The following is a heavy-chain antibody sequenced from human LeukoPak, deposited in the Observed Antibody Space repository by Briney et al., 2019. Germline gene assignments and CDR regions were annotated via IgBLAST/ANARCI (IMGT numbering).Heavy chain of an antibody. CDR2: IYYSGST. V-gene: IGHV4-59*01. J-gene: IGHJ3*02. CDR1: GGPISSYY. Sequence: SETLSLTCTVSGGPISSYYWSWIRQPPGKGLEWIGYIYYSGSTIYNPSLKSRVTISVDTSKNQFSLKLSSVTAADTAVYYCARFLWSGYSDAFDIWGQGTMVTVSS. D-gene: IGHD3-3*01. CDR3: ARFLWSGYSDAFDI.